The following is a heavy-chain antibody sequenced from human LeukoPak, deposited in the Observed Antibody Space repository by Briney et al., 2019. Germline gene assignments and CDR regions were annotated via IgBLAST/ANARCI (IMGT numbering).Heavy chain of an antibody. CDR2: INHSGST. Sequence: PSETLSLTCAVYGGSFSGYYWSWIRQPPGKGLEWIGGINHSGSTNYNPSLKSRVNISVDTSKNQFSLKLSSVTAADTAVYYCARVRYSSSWYVVYYYGMDVWGQGTTVTVSS. V-gene: IGHV4-34*01. CDR1: GGSFSGYY. CDR3: ARVRYSSSWYVVYYYGMDV. J-gene: IGHJ6*02. D-gene: IGHD6-13*01.